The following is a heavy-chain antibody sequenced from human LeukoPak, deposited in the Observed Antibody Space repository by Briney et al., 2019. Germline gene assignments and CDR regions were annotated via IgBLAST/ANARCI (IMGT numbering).Heavy chain of an antibody. CDR2: IIPIFGTA. D-gene: IGHD5-12*01. Sequence: SVKVSCKASGGTFSSYAISWVRQAPGQGLEWMGGIIPIFGTANYAQKFQGRVTITADESTSTDYMELSSLRSEDTAVYYCARGTKRRGYSGYDLDYWGQGTLVTVSS. CDR3: ARGTKRRGYSGYDLDY. J-gene: IGHJ4*02. CDR1: GGTFSSYA. V-gene: IGHV1-69*01.